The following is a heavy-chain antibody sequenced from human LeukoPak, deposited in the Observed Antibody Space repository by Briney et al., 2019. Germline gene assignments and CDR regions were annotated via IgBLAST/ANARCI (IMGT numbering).Heavy chain of an antibody. J-gene: IGHJ6*03. CDR2: ISSSGSTI. CDR1: GFTFSDYY. Sequence: GGSLRLSCAASGFTFSDYYMSWIRQAPGKGLEWVSYISSSGSTIYYADSVKGRFTISRDNAKNSLYLQMNSLRAEDTAVYYCARDGSYYDFWSGYYSYYMDVWGKRTTVTVSS. CDR3: ARDGSYYDFWSGYYSYYMDV. V-gene: IGHV3-11*01. D-gene: IGHD3-3*01.